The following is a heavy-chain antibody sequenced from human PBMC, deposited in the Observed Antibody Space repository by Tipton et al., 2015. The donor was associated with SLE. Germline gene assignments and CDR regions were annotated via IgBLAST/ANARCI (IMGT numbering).Heavy chain of an antibody. V-gene: IGHV4-38-2*02. D-gene: IGHD3-9*01. Sequence: TLSLTCTVSGYSMNSGYYWGWIRQTPGKGLEWIGSIYHSGSTYYNPSLKSRVTISVDTSKNQFSLKLSSVTAADTAVYYCARRGGLTGQAYWGQGTLVTVSS. CDR3: ARRGGLTGQAY. CDR2: IYHSGST. CDR1: GYSMNSGYY. J-gene: IGHJ4*02.